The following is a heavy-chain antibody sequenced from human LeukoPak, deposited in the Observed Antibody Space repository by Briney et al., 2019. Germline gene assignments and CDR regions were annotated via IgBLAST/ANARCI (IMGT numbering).Heavy chain of an antibody. CDR3: AKDGSYWEYYFDY. J-gene: IGHJ4*02. Sequence: GGSLRLSCAASGFTFSSYAMSWVRQAPGKGLEWVSAISGSGGSTYYADSVKGRFTISKDNSKNTLYLQMNSLRAEDTAVYYCAKDGSYWEYYFDYWGQGTLVTVSS. V-gene: IGHV3-23*01. D-gene: IGHD1-26*01. CDR2: ISGSGGST. CDR1: GFTFSSYA.